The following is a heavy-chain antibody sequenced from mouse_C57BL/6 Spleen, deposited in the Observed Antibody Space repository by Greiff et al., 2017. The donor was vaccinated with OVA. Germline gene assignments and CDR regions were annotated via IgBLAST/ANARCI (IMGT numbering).Heavy chain of an antibody. V-gene: IGHV5-17*01. J-gene: IGHJ2*01. D-gene: IGHD2-4*01. Sequence: EVKVVESGGGLVKPGGSLKLSCAASGFTFSDYGMHWVRQAPEKGLEWVAYISSGSSTIYYADTVKGRFTISRDNAKNTLFLQMTSLRSEDTAMYYCARGDYDFYYFDYWGQGTTLTVSS. CDR3: ARGDYDFYYFDY. CDR2: ISSGSSTI. CDR1: GFTFSDYG.